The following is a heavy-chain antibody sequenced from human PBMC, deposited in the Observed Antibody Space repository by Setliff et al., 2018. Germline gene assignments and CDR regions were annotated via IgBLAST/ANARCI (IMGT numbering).Heavy chain of an antibody. CDR2: ISPYNGET. Sequence: ASVKVSCKSYGYTFNTHGISWVRRAPGQRPEWMGWISPYNGETRSMERFQGRLTLTIDTSTNTVFMELRNLRPDDTAIYYCARDGGGYCATTSCFHFDYWGQGTQVTVSS. D-gene: IGHD3-16*01. CDR3: ARDGGGYCATTSCFHFDY. J-gene: IGHJ4*02. V-gene: IGHV1-18*01. CDR1: GYTFNTHG.